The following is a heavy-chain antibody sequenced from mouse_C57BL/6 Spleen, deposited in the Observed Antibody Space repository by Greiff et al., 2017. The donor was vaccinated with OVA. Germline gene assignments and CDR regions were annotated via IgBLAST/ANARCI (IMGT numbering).Heavy chain of an antibody. CDR2: ISNGGGST. CDR1: GFTFSDYY. Sequence: EVKVVESGGGLVQPGGSLKLSCAASGFTFSDYYMYWVRQTPEKRLEWVAYISNGGGSTYYPDTVKGRFTISRDNAKNTLYLQMSRLKSEDTAMYYCARGDYGSSYLSWYFDVWGTGTTVTVSS. V-gene: IGHV5-12*01. J-gene: IGHJ1*03. CDR3: ARGDYGSSYLSWYFDV. D-gene: IGHD1-1*01.